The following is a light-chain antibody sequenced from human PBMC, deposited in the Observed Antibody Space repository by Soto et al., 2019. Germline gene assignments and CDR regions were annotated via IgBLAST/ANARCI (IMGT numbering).Light chain of an antibody. V-gene: IGLV2-14*01. CDR3: SSYTSTNTPYV. J-gene: IGLJ1*01. CDR1: SSDVGAYNF. CDR2: EVT. Sequence: QSVLNQPASVSGSPGQSITISCTGSSSDVGAYNFVSWYQHHPGRAPKLILYEVTTRPSGVSSRFSGSKSGNTASLTISGLQADDEATYYCSSYTSTNTPYVFGTGTKVTVL.